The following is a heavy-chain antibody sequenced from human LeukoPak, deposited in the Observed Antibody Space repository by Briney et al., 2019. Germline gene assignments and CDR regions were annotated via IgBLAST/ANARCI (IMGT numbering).Heavy chain of an antibody. Sequence: ASVKVSCKASGYTFTSYGISWVRQAPGQGLEWMGWISAYNGNTNYAQKLQGRVTMTTDTSTSTAYMELRSLRSDDTAVYYCATDGSGSYYVHAFDIWGQGTMVTVSS. D-gene: IGHD1-26*01. CDR3: ATDGSGSYYVHAFDI. J-gene: IGHJ3*02. CDR1: GYTFTSYG. CDR2: ISAYNGNT. V-gene: IGHV1-18*01.